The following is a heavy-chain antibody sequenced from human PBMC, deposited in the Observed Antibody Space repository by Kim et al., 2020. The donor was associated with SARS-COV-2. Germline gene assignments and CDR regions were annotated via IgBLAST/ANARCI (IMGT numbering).Heavy chain of an antibody. CDR1: GFTFSSYG. CDR2: IWYDGSNK. D-gene: IGHD6-13*01. J-gene: IGHJ4*02. Sequence: GGSLRLSCEASGFTFSSYGMHWVRQAPGKGLEWVAVIWYDGSNKYYADSVKGRFTISRDNSKNTLYLQMNSLRAEDTAVYYCARDSRQLATGGDYWGQGTLVTVSS. V-gene: IGHV3-33*01. CDR3: ARDSRQLATGGDY.